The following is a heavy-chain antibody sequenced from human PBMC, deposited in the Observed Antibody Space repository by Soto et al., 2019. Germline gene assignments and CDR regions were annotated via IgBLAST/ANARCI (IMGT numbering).Heavy chain of an antibody. CDR2: IYSSGNS. CDR3: ARALTGDYVGFDY. J-gene: IGHJ4*02. CDR1: GASISRDDYY. D-gene: IGHD3-9*01. V-gene: IGHV4-31*03. Sequence: QVQLQESGPGLVKPSQTLSLTCSVSGASISRDDYYWSWIRQHPGKGLEWIAYIYSSGNSYYNPSLSSRVAISLDTSKNQFSLRLSSVTAADTGVYYCARALTGDYVGFDYWGQGTPATVSS.